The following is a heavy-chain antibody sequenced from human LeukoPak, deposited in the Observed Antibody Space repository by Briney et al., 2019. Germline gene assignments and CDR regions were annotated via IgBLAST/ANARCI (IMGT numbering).Heavy chain of an antibody. Sequence: GGSLRLSCAASGFTFSDYYMSWVRQAPGKGLEWVSYISSSGSTIYYADSVKGRFTISRDNAKNSLYLQMNSLRVEDTAVYYCTSWGDTTAEYFQRWGQGTLVTVSS. J-gene: IGHJ1*01. CDR2: ISSSGSTI. CDR3: TSWGDTTAEYFQR. V-gene: IGHV3-11*04. CDR1: GFTFSDYY. D-gene: IGHD2-21*02.